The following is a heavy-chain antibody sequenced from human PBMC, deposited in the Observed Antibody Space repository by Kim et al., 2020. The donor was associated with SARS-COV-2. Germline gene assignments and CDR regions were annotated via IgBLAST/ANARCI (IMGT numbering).Heavy chain of an antibody. CDR2: INPNSGGT. D-gene: IGHD6-19*01. CDR3: ARVGGIAVAGTGRGNIDY. J-gene: IGHJ4*02. V-gene: IGHV1-2*02. CDR1: GYTFTGYY. Sequence: ASVKVSCKASGYTFTGYYMHWVRQAPGQGLEWMGWINPNSGGTNYAQKFQGRVTMTRDTSISTAYMELSRLRSDDTAVYYCARVGGIAVAGTGRGNIDYWGQGTLVTVSS.